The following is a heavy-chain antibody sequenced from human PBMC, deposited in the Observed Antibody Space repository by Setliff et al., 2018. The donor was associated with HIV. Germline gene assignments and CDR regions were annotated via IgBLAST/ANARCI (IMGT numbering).Heavy chain of an antibody. D-gene: IGHD1-26*01. CDR2: IYTSGST. J-gene: IGHJ4*02. Sequence: SETLSLTCTVSGGSISSGSYYWSWIRQPAGKGLEWIGHIYTSGSTNYNPSLKSRVTISVDTSKNQFSLKLSSVTAADPAVYYCAREGRGSYLIRQADFDYWGQGTLVTVSS. V-gene: IGHV4-61*09. CDR1: GGSISSGSYY. CDR3: AREGRGSYLIRQADFDY.